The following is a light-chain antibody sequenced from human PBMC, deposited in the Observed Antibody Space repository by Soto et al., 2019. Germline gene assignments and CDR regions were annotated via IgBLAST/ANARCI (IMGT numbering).Light chain of an antibody. CDR3: AAWDDSLIGYV. J-gene: IGLJ1*01. CDR1: SSNIGGKT. CDR2: SDN. Sequence: QSVLTQPPSASGTPGQRVTISCSGSSSNIGGKTVNWYQQLPGTAPKLLIYSDNQRPSGVPDRFSGSESGTSASLAISGLQSEDEADYYCAAWDDSLIGYVFGTGTKLTVL. V-gene: IGLV1-44*01.